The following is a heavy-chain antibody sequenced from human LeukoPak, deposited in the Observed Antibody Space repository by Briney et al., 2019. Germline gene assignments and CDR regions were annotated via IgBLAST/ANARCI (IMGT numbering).Heavy chain of an antibody. CDR2: IYNSGRN. CDR1: GGSISIYY. Sequence: KPSETLSLTCTVSGGSISIYYWSWIRQPPGKGLEWIGYIYNSGRNNYSPSLKSRVTISVDTSKNQFSLKLNSVTAADTPVYYCARDRELGYWGQGALVTVSS. CDR3: ARDRELGY. V-gene: IGHV4-59*01. J-gene: IGHJ4*02. D-gene: IGHD3-10*01.